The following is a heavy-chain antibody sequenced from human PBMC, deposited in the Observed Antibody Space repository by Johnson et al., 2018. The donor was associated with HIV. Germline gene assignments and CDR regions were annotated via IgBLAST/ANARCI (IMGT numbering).Heavy chain of an antibody. CDR1: GFTVSNNY. V-gene: IGHV3-66*01. Sequence: VQLVESGGGLVQPGGSLRLSCGASGFTVSNNYMNWVRQAPGKGLEWVSVMYTGGTTYYADSVKGRFTISRDNSKNTLYLQMNSLRAEDTALYFCARASNYYDSFGYYRRGGGSDIWGQGTMVTVSS. CDR3: ARASNYYDSFGYYRRGGGSDI. D-gene: IGHD3-22*01. CDR2: MYTGGTT. J-gene: IGHJ3*02.